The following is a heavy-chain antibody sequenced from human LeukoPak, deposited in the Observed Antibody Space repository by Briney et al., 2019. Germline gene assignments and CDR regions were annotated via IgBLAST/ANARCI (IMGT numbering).Heavy chain of an antibody. Sequence: GGSLRLSCAASGFTFTDHYMSWVRQAPGKGLEWVSYISSGGDIIYYADSVKGRFTISRDNAKNSLFLQMNSLRADDTAVYYCARVKGVAVAATGFDSWGQGTLVTVSS. CDR3: ARVKGVAVAATGFDS. V-gene: IGHV3-11*04. D-gene: IGHD6-19*01. J-gene: IGHJ4*02. CDR1: GFTFTDHY. CDR2: ISSGGDII.